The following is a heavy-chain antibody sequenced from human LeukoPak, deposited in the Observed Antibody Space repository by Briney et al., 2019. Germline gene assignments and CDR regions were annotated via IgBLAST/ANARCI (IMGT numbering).Heavy chain of an antibody. CDR1: GYTFTSYD. D-gene: IGHD3-22*01. V-gene: IGHV1-8*03. J-gene: IGHJ4*02. CDR3: ARLAEPYYYDSSGYYYFDY. Sequence: GASVKVSCKASGYTFTSYDINWVRQATGQGLEWMGWMNPNSGNTGYAQKFQGRVTITRNTSISTAYMELSRLRSDDTAVYYCARLAEPYYYDSSGYYYFDYWGQGTLVTVSS. CDR2: MNPNSGNT.